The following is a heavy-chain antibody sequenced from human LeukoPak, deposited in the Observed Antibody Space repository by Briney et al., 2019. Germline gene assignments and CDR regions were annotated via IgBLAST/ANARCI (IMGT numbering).Heavy chain of an antibody. J-gene: IGHJ4*02. Sequence: GGSLRLSCAASGFTFSSYGMHWVRQAPGKGLEWVAFIRYDGSNKYYADSVKGRFTISRDNSKNTLYLQMDSLRAEDTAVYYCAKPLSHRSSGWCFDYWGQGTLVTVSS. D-gene: IGHD6-19*01. CDR2: IRYDGSNK. CDR1: GFTFSSYG. CDR3: AKPLSHRSSGWCFDY. V-gene: IGHV3-30*02.